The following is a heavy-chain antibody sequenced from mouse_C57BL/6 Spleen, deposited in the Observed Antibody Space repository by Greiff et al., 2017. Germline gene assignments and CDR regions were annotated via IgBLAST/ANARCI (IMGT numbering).Heavy chain of an antibody. Sequence: QLQQSGPGMVKPSQSLSLTCTVTGYSITSGYDWHWIRHFPGNKLEWMGYISYSGSTNYNPSLKSRISITHDTSKNHFFLKLNSVTTEDTATYYCARDGYYAIAYWGQGTLVTVSA. CDR2: ISYSGST. D-gene: IGHD2-3*01. J-gene: IGHJ3*01. CDR3: ARDGYYAIAY. CDR1: GYSITSGYD. V-gene: IGHV3-1*01.